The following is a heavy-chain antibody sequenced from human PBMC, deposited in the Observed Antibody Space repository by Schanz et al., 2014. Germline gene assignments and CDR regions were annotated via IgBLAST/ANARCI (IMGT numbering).Heavy chain of an antibody. Sequence: EVQLVQSGGGLVQPGGSLRLSCAASGFTFSSHWMHWVRQAPGKGLEWVSAISGSGGSTYYADSVKGRFTISRDNSKNTLYLQMNSLRPEDAAVYYCAKYRGYYRVSGSYRELEYWGQGTLVTVSS. CDR3: AKYRGYYRVSGSYRELEY. J-gene: IGHJ4*02. D-gene: IGHD3-10*01. CDR1: GFTFSSHW. CDR2: ISGSGGST. V-gene: IGHV3-23*04.